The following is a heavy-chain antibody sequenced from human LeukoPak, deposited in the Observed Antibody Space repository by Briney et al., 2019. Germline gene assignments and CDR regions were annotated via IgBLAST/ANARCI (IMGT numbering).Heavy chain of an antibody. CDR2: INHSGST. Sequence: SETLSPTCAVYGGSFSGYYWSWIRQPPGKGLEWIGEINHSGSTNYNPSLKSRVTISVDTSKNQFSLKLSSVTAADTAVYYCARGSDSSGYGADFDYWGQGTLVTVSS. CDR1: GGSFSGYY. V-gene: IGHV4-34*01. D-gene: IGHD3-22*01. CDR3: ARGSDSSGYGADFDY. J-gene: IGHJ4*02.